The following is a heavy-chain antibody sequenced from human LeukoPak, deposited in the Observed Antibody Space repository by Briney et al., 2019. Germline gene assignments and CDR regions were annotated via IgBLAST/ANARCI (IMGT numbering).Heavy chain of an antibody. CDR3: AKGSGGVYYYYMDV. CDR1: GFTFSDYY. CDR2: ISSSGSTI. D-gene: IGHD2-8*01. J-gene: IGHJ6*03. V-gene: IGHV3-11*01. Sequence: GGSLRLSCAASGFTFSDYYMSWIRQAPGKGLEWVSYISSSGSTIYYADSVKGRFTISRDNSKNTLYLQMNSLRAEDTAVYYCAKGSGGVYYYYMDVWGKGTTVTVSS.